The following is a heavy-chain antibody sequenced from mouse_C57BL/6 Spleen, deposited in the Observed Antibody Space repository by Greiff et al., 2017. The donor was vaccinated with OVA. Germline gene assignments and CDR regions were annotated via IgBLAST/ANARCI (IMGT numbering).Heavy chain of an antibody. CDR1: GFTFSSYT. D-gene: IGHD2-10*01. Sequence: DVHLVESGGGLVKPGGSLKLSCAASGFTFSSYTMSWVRQTPEKRLEWVATISGGGGNTYYPDSVKGRFTISRDNAKNTLYLQMSSLRSEDTALYYCARAYSGFAYWGQGTLVTVSA. CDR2: ISGGGGNT. CDR3: ARAYSGFAY. J-gene: IGHJ3*01. V-gene: IGHV5-9*01.